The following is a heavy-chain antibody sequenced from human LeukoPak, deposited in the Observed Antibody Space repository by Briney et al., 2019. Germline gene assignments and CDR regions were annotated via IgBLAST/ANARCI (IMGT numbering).Heavy chain of an antibody. CDR1: GFTFSNAW. D-gene: IGHD3-9*01. CDR3: VRSYRDLTGYCNHFDY. J-gene: IGHJ4*02. Sequence: GGSLRLSCAASGFTFSNAWMSWVRQAPGKGLEWVGRIKSKTDGGTTDYAAPVKGRFTVSRDNAKNTLYLQMNSLRPEDTAVYYCVRSYRDLTGYCNHFDYWGQGNLVTVS. V-gene: IGHV3-15*05. CDR2: IKSKTDGGTT.